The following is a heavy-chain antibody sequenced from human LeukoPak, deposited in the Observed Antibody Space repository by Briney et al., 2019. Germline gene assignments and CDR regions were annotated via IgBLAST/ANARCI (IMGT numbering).Heavy chain of an antibody. CDR2: ISYDGSNK. CDR1: GFTFSSYG. V-gene: IGHV3-30*18. Sequence: GGSLRLSCAAPGFTFSSYGMHWVRQAPGKGLEWVAVISYDGSNKYYADSVKGRFTISRDNSKNTLYLQMNSLRAEDTAVYYCAKDRRSSSWYGDYWGQGTLVTVSS. D-gene: IGHD6-13*01. J-gene: IGHJ4*02. CDR3: AKDRRSSSWYGDY.